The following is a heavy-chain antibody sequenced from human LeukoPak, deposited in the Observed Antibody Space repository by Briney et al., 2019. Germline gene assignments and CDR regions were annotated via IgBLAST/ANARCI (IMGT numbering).Heavy chain of an antibody. J-gene: IGHJ4*02. Sequence: SETLSLTCIVSGGSISTNTYYWGWIRLPPGKGLEWIGEIHHRGTTYYNPSLRSRVTISVDTSKNQFSLRLTSVTAADTAVYYCASHVRGTTPNFDYWGQGTLVTVSS. CDR2: IHHRGTT. CDR3: ASHVRGTTPNFDY. CDR1: GGSISTNTYY. D-gene: IGHD1-7*01. V-gene: IGHV4-39*07.